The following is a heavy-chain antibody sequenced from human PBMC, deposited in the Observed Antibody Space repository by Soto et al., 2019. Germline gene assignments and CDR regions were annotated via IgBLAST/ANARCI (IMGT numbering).Heavy chain of an antibody. CDR3: ARTSRFDS. CDR1: GGSFRDYY. CDR2: INHSGST. V-gene: IGHV4-34*01. Sequence: QVHLQQWGAGLLKSSETLSLTCAVYGGSFRDYYWSWVRQPPGKGLEWIGQINHSGSTNYNPSLKRRVTISVDTSKNQFSLKLSSVTAADTGVYYFARTSRFDSWGQGTLVTVSS. J-gene: IGHJ4*02. D-gene: IGHD6-6*01.